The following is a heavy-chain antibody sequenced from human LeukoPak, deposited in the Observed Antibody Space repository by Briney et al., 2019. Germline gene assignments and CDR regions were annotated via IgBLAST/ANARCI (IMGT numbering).Heavy chain of an antibody. D-gene: IGHD5-18*01. Sequence: SQTLSLTCAISGDSVSSNSAAWNWIRQSPSGGLEWLGRTYYRSKWYNDYAVSVKSRITINPDRSKNQVSLQMNSVTPEDTAVYYCARDHGYSYVTLWGQGTLVTVSS. V-gene: IGHV6-1*01. J-gene: IGHJ4*02. CDR3: ARDHGYSYVTL. CDR2: TYYRSKWYN. CDR1: GDSVSSNSAA.